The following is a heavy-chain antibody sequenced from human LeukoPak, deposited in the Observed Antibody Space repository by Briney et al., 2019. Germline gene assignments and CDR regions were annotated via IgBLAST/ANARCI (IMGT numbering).Heavy chain of an antibody. CDR2: INPSGGST. Sequence: GASVKVSCKASGYTFTGYYMHWVRQAPGQGLEWMGIINPSGGSTSYAQKFQGRVTMTRDMSTSTVYMELSSLRSEDTAVYYCARGQKQLWFPNNYYCYMDVWGKGTTVTVSS. J-gene: IGHJ6*03. V-gene: IGHV1-46*01. D-gene: IGHD5-18*01. CDR3: ARGQKQLWFPNNYYCYMDV. CDR1: GYTFTGYY.